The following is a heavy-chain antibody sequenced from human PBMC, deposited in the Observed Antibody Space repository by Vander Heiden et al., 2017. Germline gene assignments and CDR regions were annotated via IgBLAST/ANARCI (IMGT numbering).Heavy chain of an antibody. D-gene: IGHD5-18*01. CDR2: IIPIFGTA. V-gene: IGHV1-69*01. Sequence: QVQLVQSGAEVKKPGSSVRVSCKDSGGTFSSYAIRWVRQAPGQGLEWMGGIIPIFGTANYAQKFQGRVTITADESTSTAYMELSSLRSEDTAVYYCAREYSYGQDNWFDPWGQGTLVTVSS. CDR1: GGTFSSYA. CDR3: AREYSYGQDNWFDP. J-gene: IGHJ5*02.